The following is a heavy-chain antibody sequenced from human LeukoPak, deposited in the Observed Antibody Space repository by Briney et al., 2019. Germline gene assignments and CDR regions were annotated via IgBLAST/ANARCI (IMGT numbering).Heavy chain of an antibody. CDR1: GGTFSSYA. D-gene: IGHD3-9*01. CDR3: ARGHYDILTGYYSTIVNWFDP. CDR2: IIPIFRTA. Sequence: ASVKVSCKASGGTFSSYAISWVRQAPGQGLEWMGGIIPIFRTANYAQKFQGRVTITADESTSTAYMELSSLRSEDTAVYYCARGHYDILTGYYSTIVNWFDPWGQGTLVAVSS. V-gene: IGHV1-69*13. J-gene: IGHJ5*02.